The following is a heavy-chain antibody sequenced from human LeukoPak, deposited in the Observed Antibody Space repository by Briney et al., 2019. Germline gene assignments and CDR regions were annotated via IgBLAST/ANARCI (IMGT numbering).Heavy chain of an antibody. J-gene: IGHJ4*02. V-gene: IGHV2-70*04. CDR2: IDWYDDK. CDR3: ARDRRAGTDY. D-gene: IGHD6-13*01. Sequence: KQSGPTLVIPTQTLTLTCTFSGFSLSTSGMRVSWIRQPPGKALEWLARIDWYDDKFYSTSLKTRLTISKNTSKNQVILTMTDMDPVDTATYYCARDRRAGTDYWGQGTLVTVSS. CDR1: GFSLSTSGMR.